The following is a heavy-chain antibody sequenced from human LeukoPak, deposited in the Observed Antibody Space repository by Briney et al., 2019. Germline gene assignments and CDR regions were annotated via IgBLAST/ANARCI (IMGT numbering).Heavy chain of an antibody. CDR1: GGSLSSYS. CDR2: IYTSGST. D-gene: IGHD3-9*01. V-gene: IGHV4-4*07. J-gene: IGHJ4*02. Sequence: SETLSLTCTVSGGSLSSYSWSWIRQPDGKGLEWIGRIYTSGSTSYNPSLTSRVSMSLDTSKKQISLKLSSVTAADTAVYYCARETLTFPDFWGQGTLVTVSS. CDR3: ARETLTFPDF.